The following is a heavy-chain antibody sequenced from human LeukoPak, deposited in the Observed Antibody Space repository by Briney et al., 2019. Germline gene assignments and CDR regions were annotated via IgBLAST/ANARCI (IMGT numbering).Heavy chain of an antibody. Sequence: GGSLTLPCAASGFTFSHYWMSWVRQAPGKGLEWVANIKEDGSEKYYVDSVEGRFTISRDNAKNSVYLQMNSLRAEDTAVYYCARQLAVAAPYFYYWGQGNLVTVSS. CDR2: IKEDGSEK. CDR1: GFTFSHYW. V-gene: IGHV3-7*03. CDR3: ARQLAVAAPYFYY. D-gene: IGHD6-19*01. J-gene: IGHJ4*02.